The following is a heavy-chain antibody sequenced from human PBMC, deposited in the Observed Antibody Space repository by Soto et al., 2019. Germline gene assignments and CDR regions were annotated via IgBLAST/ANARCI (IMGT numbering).Heavy chain of an antibody. Sequence: ASVKVSCKASGYTLTSYGISWVRQAPGQGLEWMGWISAYNGNTNYAQKLQGRVTMTTDTSTSTAYMELRSLRSDDTAVYYCAREATPYPYFDYWGQGTLVTVSS. CDR3: AREATPYPYFDY. D-gene: IGHD1-26*01. CDR1: GYTLTSYG. CDR2: ISAYNGNT. J-gene: IGHJ4*02. V-gene: IGHV1-18*01.